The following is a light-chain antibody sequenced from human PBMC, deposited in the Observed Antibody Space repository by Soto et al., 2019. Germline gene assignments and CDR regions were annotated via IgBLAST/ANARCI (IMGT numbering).Light chain of an antibody. CDR2: AAS. CDR3: QQSYSTPPNT. V-gene: IGKV1-39*01. J-gene: IGKJ4*01. CDR1: QSISSY. Sequence: DIQMTQSPSSLSASVGDRVTITCRASQSISSYLNWYQQKPGKAPKLLIYAASSLQSGVPSRFXGSGSATEFTLTISSLQPEDFATYYCQQSYSTPPNTFGGGTKVEIK.